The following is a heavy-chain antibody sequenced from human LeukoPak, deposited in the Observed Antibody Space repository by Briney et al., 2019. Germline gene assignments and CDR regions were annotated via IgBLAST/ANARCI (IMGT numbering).Heavy chain of an antibody. J-gene: IGHJ4*02. D-gene: IGHD6-13*01. Sequence: PGGSLRLSCAASGFTFSSYSMNWVRQAPGKGLEWVSYISSSSSTIYYADSVKGRFTISRDNAKNSLYLQMSSLRAEDTAVYYCATGRGSWYEPPFDYWGQGTLVTVSS. V-gene: IGHV3-48*04. CDR1: GFTFSSYS. CDR2: ISSSSSTI. CDR3: ATGRGSWYEPPFDY.